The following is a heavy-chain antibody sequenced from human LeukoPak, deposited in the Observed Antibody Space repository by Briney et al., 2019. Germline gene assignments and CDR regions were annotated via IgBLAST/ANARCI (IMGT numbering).Heavy chain of an antibody. D-gene: IGHD1-26*01. J-gene: IGHJ4*02. CDR1: GYTFTGYY. V-gene: IGHV1-2*02. Sequence: GASVKVSCKASGYTFTGYYMHWVRQAPGQGLEWMGWINPNSGGTNYAQNFQGRVTMTRDTSISTAYMELSRLRSDDTAVCYCASPNTQGELNYWGQGTLVTVSS. CDR2: INPNSGGT. CDR3: ASPNTQGELNY.